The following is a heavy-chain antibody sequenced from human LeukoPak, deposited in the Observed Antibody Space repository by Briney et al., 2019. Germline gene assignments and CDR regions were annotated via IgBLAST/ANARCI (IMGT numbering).Heavy chain of an antibody. D-gene: IGHD6-13*01. CDR3: ATRAAGGINWFDP. Sequence: SETLSLTCAVYGGSFSDYYWSWIRQPPGKGLEWIGEINHSGSTNYNPSLKSRVTISVDTSKNQFPLNLSSVTAADTAVYYCATRAAGGINWFDPWGQGTLVTVSS. CDR1: GGSFSDYY. J-gene: IGHJ5*02. V-gene: IGHV4-34*01. CDR2: INHSGST.